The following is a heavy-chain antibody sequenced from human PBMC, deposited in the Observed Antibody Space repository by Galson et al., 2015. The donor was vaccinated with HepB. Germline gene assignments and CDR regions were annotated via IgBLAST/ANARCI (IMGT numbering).Heavy chain of an antibody. J-gene: IGHJ4*02. Sequence: SLRLSCAASGFTFSSYSMNWVRQAPGKGLEWVSSISSSSSYIYYADSVKGRFTISRDNAKNSLYLQMNSLRAEDTAVYCCAREGEGGIDYWGQGTLVTVSS. CDR2: ISSSSSYI. CDR1: GFTFSSYS. D-gene: IGHD3-16*01. CDR3: AREGEGGIDY. V-gene: IGHV3-21*01.